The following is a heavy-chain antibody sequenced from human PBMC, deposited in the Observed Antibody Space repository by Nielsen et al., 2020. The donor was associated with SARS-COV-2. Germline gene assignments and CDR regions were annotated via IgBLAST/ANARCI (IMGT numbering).Heavy chain of an antibody. J-gene: IGHJ6*02. CDR1: GFTFSSYW. Sequence: GRSLRLSCAASGFTFSSYWMSWVRQAPGKGLEWVANIKQDGSEKYYVDSVKGRFTISRDNAKNSLYLQMNSLRAEDTAVYYCARSNGYYYYGMDVWGQGTTVTVSS. CDR3: ARSNGYYYYGMDV. CDR2: IKQDGSEK. D-gene: IGHD1-1*01. V-gene: IGHV3-7*05.